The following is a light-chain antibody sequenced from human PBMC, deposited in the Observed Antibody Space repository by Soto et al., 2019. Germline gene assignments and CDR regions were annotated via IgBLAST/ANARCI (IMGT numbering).Light chain of an antibody. V-gene: IGKV1-39*01. CDR2: AVS. J-gene: IGKJ4*01. Sequence: DIQMTQSPSSLSASVGDRVTITCRASQNIDTYLNWYQQMPGKAPKVLLYAVSNLRSGVPPRFSGSGSATDFTLTLTDLQVEDSATYFCQQTFSNIVTFGGGTRVEIK. CDR3: QQTFSNIVT. CDR1: QNIDTY.